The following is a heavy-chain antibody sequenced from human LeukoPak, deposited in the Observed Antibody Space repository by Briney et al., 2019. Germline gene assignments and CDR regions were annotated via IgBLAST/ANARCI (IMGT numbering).Heavy chain of an antibody. CDR3: ARVYYDILTGYPNIGGDAFDI. V-gene: IGHV4-4*07. CDR1: GGSISSYY. Sequence: SETLSLTCTASGGSISSYYWSWIRQPAGKGLEWIGRIYTSGSTNYNPSLKSRVTMSVDTSKNQFSLKLSSVTAADTAVYYCARVYYDILTGYPNIGGDAFDIWGQGTMVTVSS. CDR2: IYTSGST. D-gene: IGHD3-9*01. J-gene: IGHJ3*02.